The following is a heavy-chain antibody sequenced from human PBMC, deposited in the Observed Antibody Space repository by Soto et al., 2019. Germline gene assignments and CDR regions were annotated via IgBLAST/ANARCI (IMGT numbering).Heavy chain of an antibody. D-gene: IGHD3-16*02. V-gene: IGHV3-30*18. CDR1: GFTFRSYG. J-gene: IGHJ4*02. CDR2: ISYDGSDK. CDR3: AKALGELSPESYDY. Sequence: GGSLRLSCVASGFTFRSYGMHWVRQAPGKGLEWVAVISYDGSDKYYADSVKGRFTISRDNSKNTLNLQMNSLRPDDTAVYFCAKALGELSPESYDYWGQGTLVTVSS.